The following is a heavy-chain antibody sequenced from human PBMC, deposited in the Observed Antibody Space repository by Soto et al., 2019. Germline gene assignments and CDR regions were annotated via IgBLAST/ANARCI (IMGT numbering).Heavy chain of an antibody. J-gene: IGHJ4*02. D-gene: IGHD4-17*01. CDR1: GGSISSGGYY. CDR2: IYYSGST. Sequence: SETLSFTCTVSGGSISSGGYYWSWIRQHPGKGLEWIGYIYYSGSTYYNPSLKSRVTISVDTSKNQFSLKLSSVTAADTAVYYCARAALSTVRQPFDYWGQGTLVTVSS. CDR3: ARAALSTVRQPFDY. V-gene: IGHV4-31*03.